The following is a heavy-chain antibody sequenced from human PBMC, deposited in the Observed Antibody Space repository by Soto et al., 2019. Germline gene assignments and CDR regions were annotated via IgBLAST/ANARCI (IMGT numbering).Heavy chain of an antibody. V-gene: IGHV4-4*07. CDR3: AREGATYDFWSGYQNNWFDP. Sequence: PSETLSLTCTVSGGSISSYYWSWIRQPAGKGLEWIGRIYTSGSTNYNPSLKSRVTMSVDTSKNQFSLKLSSVTAADTAVYYCAREGATYDFWSGYQNNWFDPWGQGTLVTVSS. D-gene: IGHD3-3*01. J-gene: IGHJ5*02. CDR2: IYTSGST. CDR1: GGSISSYY.